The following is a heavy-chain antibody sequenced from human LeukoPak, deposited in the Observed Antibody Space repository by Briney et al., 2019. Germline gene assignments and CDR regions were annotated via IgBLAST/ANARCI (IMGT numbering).Heavy chain of an antibody. V-gene: IGHV1-18*01. CDR2: TSAYNGKT. Sequence: ASVKVSCKASGYSFTSYGFNWVRQAPGQGLEWMGWTSAYNGKTNYAHSLQGRVTVTADTSTSTAYMELSSLRSEDTAVYYCARGRDGYIWHYWGQGTLVTVSS. J-gene: IGHJ4*02. D-gene: IGHD5-24*01. CDR1: GYSFTSYG. CDR3: ARGRDGYIWHY.